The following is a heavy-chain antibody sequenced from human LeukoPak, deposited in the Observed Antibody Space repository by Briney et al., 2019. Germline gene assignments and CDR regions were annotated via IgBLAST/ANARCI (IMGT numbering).Heavy chain of an antibody. CDR1: GYTFTSYG. D-gene: IGHD3-22*01. J-gene: IGHJ4*02. CDR2: ISAYNGNT. V-gene: IGHV1-18*01. Sequence: ASVKVSCKASGYTFTSYGISWVRQAPGQGLEWMGWISAYNGNTNYAQKLQGRVTMTTDTSTSTAYMELRSLRSDDTAVYYCARGRITMKVVKPHDPGAFDYWGQGTLVTVSS. CDR3: ARGRITMKVVKPHDPGAFDY.